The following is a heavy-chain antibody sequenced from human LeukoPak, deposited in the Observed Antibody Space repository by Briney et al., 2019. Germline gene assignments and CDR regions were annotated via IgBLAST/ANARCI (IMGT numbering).Heavy chain of an antibody. Sequence: SVKVSCKASGGTFSSYAISWVRQAPGQGLEWMGGIIPIFGTANYAQKFQGRVTITTDESTSTAYMELSSLRSEDTAVYYCARGVYSSSWYGYYFDYWGQGTLVTVSS. CDR1: GGTFSSYA. J-gene: IGHJ4*02. D-gene: IGHD6-13*01. CDR2: IIPIFGTA. CDR3: ARGVYSSSWYGYYFDY. V-gene: IGHV1-69*05.